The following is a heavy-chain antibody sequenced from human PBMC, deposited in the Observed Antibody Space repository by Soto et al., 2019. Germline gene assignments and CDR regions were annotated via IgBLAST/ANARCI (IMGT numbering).Heavy chain of an antibody. CDR3: ARGHSTDCSNGVCSFFYNHEMDV. CDR1: GYSFTDYH. J-gene: IGHJ6*02. CDR2: INPKSGGT. Sequence: ASVKVSCKASGYSFTDYHIHWVRQALGQGLEWLGRINPKSGGTSTAQKFQGWVTMTRDRSISTVYMELTRLRSDDTAVYFCARGHSTDCSNGVCSFFYNHEMDVWGQGTTVTVS. D-gene: IGHD2-8*01. V-gene: IGHV1-2*04.